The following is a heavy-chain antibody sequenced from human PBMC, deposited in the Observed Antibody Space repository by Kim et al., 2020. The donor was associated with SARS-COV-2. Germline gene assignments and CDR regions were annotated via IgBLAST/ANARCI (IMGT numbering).Heavy chain of an antibody. CDR3: AKEPQRSSWYYFDY. D-gene: IGHD6-13*01. CDR1: GFTFNNYA. Sequence: GGSLRLPCAASGFTFNNYAMNWVRQAPGKGLEWVSGISRSSGNTYYADSVKGRFTISRDDSKSTLYLQMDSLRAEDTAVYYCAKEPQRSSWYYFDYWGRG. CDR2: ISRSSGNT. V-gene: IGHV3-23*01. J-gene: IGHJ4*02.